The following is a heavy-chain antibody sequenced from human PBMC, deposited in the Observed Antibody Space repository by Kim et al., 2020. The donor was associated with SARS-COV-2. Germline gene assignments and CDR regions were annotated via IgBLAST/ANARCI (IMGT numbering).Heavy chain of an antibody. Sequence: ASVKVSCKASGYTFTNHAINWVRQAPGQGLEWMGWVHTNSGKPTYARGFTGRFVFSLDTSVNTAYLQISSLKSEDTAVYYCARAPWADYGSGSLDYWGQGTLVTVSS. V-gene: IGHV7-4-1*02. CDR3: ARAPWADYGSGSLDY. CDR2: VHTNSGKP. J-gene: IGHJ4*02. D-gene: IGHD3-10*01. CDR1: GYTFTNHA.